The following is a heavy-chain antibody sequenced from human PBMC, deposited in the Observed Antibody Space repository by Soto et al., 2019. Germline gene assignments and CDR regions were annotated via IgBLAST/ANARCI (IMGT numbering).Heavy chain of an antibody. D-gene: IGHD5-12*01. V-gene: IGHV2-5*01. CDR1: GFSFTTAGVA. J-gene: IGHJ4*02. CDR3: AHSDGGYEIIYFDF. Sequence: QITLQESGPTLVKPTQTLTLTCTFSGFSFTTAGVAVGWIRQTPGGALDWLTLIYYNDDRRFSPSLKTRLTITGDTSNNQVFLSLTNVLPGDTATYFCAHSDGGYEIIYFDFWGQGIPVTVSS. CDR2: IYYNDDR.